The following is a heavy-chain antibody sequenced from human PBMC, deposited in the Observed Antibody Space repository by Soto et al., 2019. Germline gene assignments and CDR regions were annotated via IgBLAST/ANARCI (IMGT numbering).Heavy chain of an antibody. Sequence: SETLSLTCTVSGGSISSYYWSWIRQPPGKGLEWIGYIYYSGSTNYNPSLKSRVTISVDTSKNQFSLKLSSVTAADTAVYYCARDRVLESMDGWGKGTTVTVSS. CDR3: ARDRVLESMDG. CDR1: GGSISSYY. J-gene: IGHJ6*03. V-gene: IGHV4-59*01. CDR2: IYYSGST. D-gene: IGHD1-1*01.